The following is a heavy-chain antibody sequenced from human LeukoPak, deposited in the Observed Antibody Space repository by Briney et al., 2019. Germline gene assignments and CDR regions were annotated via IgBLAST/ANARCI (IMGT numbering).Heavy chain of an antibody. CDR1: GYSISSGYY. CDR3: ARVTYDYDILTGYFFQNWFDP. J-gene: IGHJ5*02. CDR2: IYRSGST. Sequence: SETLSLTCAVSGYSISSGYYWGWIRQPPGKGLEWIGSIYRSGSTYYNPSLKSRVTISVDTSKNQFSLKLSSVTAADTAVYYCARVTYDYDILTGYFFQNWFDPWGQGTLVTVSS. D-gene: IGHD3-9*01. V-gene: IGHV4-38-2*01.